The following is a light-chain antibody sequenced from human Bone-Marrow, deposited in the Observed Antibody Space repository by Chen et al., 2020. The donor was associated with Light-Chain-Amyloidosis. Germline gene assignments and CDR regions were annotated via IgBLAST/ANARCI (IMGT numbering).Light chain of an antibody. V-gene: IGKV4-1*01. CDR1: ESLLYRYNNKNY. J-gene: IGKJ2*01. Sequence: DIVMPQSPDSLAVSLGERATINCKSNESLLYRYNNKNYLGCYQQRPGQSPKLLMYWASTRESGVPDRFSGSGSGTDFTLTISSLQAEDVAVYYCQQYYSTPYTFGQGTKLEIQ. CDR3: QQYYSTPYT. CDR2: WAS.